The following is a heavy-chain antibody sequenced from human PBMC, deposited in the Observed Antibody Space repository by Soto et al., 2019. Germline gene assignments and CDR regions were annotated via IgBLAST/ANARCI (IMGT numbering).Heavy chain of an antibody. CDR1: GFTFTSSA. D-gene: IGHD3-10*01. V-gene: IGHV1-58*01. J-gene: IGHJ3*02. CDR2: IVVGSGNT. Sequence: SVKVSCKASGFTFTSSAVQWVRQARGQRLEWIGWIVVGSGNTNYAQKFQERVTITRDMSTSTAYMELSSLRSEDTAVYYCAAAGSPRNAFDIWGQGTMVTVSS. CDR3: AAAGSPRNAFDI.